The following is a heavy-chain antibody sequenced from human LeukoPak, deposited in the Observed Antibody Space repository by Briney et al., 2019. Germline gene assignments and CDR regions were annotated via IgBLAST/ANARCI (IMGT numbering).Heavy chain of an antibody. CDR1: GGTFSSYT. D-gene: IGHD4-23*01. CDR3: ARGYVGGNSRDAFDI. CDR2: VIPILGIA. Sequence: ASVKLSCKASGGTFSSYTISWVRQAPGQGLEWMGRVIPILGIANYAQKFQGRVTITADKSTSTAYMELSILRSEDTDVYYCARGYVGGNSRDAFDIWGQGTMVTVSS. V-gene: IGHV1-69*02. J-gene: IGHJ3*02.